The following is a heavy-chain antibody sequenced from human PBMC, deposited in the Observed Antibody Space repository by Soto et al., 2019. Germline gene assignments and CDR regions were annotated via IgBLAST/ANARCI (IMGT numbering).Heavy chain of an antibody. Sequence: ASVKVSCKASGYTFTGYFMRWVRQAPGQGLEWMGWINPNDGGTKYAQKFQGWVTMTRDTSISTAYMELSRLRSDDTAVYYCARGRYSGYDRGGYYFDYWGQGALVTVSS. CDR1: GYTFTGYF. CDR2: INPNDGGT. J-gene: IGHJ4*02. V-gene: IGHV1-2*04. D-gene: IGHD5-12*01. CDR3: ARGRYSGYDRGGYYFDY.